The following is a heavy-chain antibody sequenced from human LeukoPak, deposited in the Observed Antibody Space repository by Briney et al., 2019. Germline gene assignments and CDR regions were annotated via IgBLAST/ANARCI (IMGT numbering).Heavy chain of an antibody. CDR1: GGSISSSSYY. V-gene: IGHV4-39*01. CDR2: IYYSGST. J-gene: IGHJ6*03. CDR3: ARQDGGYYYYYYMDV. Sequence: PSETLSLTCTVSGGSISSSSYYWGWIRQPPGKGLEWMGSIYYSGSTYYNPSLKSRVTISVDTSKNQFSLKLSSVTAADTAVYYCARQDGGYYYYYYMDVWGKGTTVTVSS.